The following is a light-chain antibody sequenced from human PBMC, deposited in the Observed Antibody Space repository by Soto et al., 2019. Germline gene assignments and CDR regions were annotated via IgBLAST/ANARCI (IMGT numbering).Light chain of an antibody. J-gene: IGLJ1*01. Sequence: QSALTQPASVSGSPGQSIAISCTGTSSDVGGYNYVSWYQQHPGKALKLMISEVSNRPSGVSNRFSGSKSGNTASLTISGLQAEDEADYYCSSYTSSSTYVFGTGTKLTVL. CDR2: EVS. CDR3: SSYTSSSTYV. CDR1: SSDVGGYNY. V-gene: IGLV2-14*01.